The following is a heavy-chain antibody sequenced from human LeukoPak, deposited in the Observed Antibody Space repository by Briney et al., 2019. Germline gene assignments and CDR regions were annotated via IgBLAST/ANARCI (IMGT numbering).Heavy chain of an antibody. CDR3: ARVSVYGGNSDFDY. D-gene: IGHD4-23*01. J-gene: IGHJ4*02. Sequence: ASVKVSCKASGYTFTSYGTSWVRQAPGQELEWMGWISAYNGNTNYAQKLQGRVTMTTDTSTSTAYMELRSLRSDDTAVYYCARVSVYGGNSDFDYWGQGTLVTVSS. CDR1: GYTFTSYG. V-gene: IGHV1-18*01. CDR2: ISAYNGNT.